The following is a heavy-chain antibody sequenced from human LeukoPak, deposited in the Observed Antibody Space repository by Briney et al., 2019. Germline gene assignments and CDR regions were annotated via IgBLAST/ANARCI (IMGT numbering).Heavy chain of an antibody. CDR2: INPNSGET. D-gene: IGHD3-3*01. V-gene: IGHV1-2*07. J-gene: IGHJ4*02. Sequence: ASVRVSCKASGYEFSDNYTHWVRQAPGQGPEWVGWINPNSGETNSAHRFQGRVTMTRDTSISTAYMELNRLTSDDTAVYYCARTFDFWSGKPSGYWGQGTLVTVSS. CDR1: GYEFSDNY. CDR3: ARTFDFWSGKPSGY.